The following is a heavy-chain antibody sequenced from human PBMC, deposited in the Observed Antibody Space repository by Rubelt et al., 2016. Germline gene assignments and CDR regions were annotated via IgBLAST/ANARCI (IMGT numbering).Heavy chain of an antibody. CDR3: ARDGGIAAAGTFDY. Sequence: QVQLVQSGAEVKKPGSSVKVSCKASGGTFSSYAISWVRQAPGQGLEWMGGIIPILGNANYGRKFQGRVTMTADKSTSTAYMELSSLRSEDTAVYYCARDGGIAAAGTFDYWGQGTLVTVS. CDR1: GGTFSSYA. CDR2: IIPILGNA. V-gene: IGHV1-69*10. D-gene: IGHD6-13*01. J-gene: IGHJ4*02.